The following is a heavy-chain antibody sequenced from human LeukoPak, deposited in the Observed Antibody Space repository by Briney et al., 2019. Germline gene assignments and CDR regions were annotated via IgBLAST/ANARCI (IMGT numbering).Heavy chain of an antibody. D-gene: IGHD5-24*01. CDR3: ARDSEMATISFGFDY. CDR1: GYSISSGYY. J-gene: IGHJ4*02. V-gene: IGHV4-38-2*02. Sequence: PSETLSLTCTVSGYSISSGYYWGWIRPPPGKGLEWIGSIYHSGSTYYNPSLKSRVTISVDTSKNQFSLKLSSVTAADTAVYYCARDSEMATISFGFDYWGQGTLVTVSS. CDR2: IYHSGST.